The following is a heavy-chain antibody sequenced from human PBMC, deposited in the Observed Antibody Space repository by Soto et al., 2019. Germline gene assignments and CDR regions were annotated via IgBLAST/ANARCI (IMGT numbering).Heavy chain of an antibody. Sequence: SETLSLTCTVSGGSISSYYWTWFRQPPGKGLEWIGYIYSSGSTSYNPSLKSRITISVDTPKNQFSLKLNSVTAADTAVYYCARITRSPNSGYFDYWGQGTLVTVSS. J-gene: IGHJ4*02. CDR3: ARITRSPNSGYFDY. D-gene: IGHD7-27*01. CDR1: GGSISSYY. V-gene: IGHV4-59*01. CDR2: IYSSGST.